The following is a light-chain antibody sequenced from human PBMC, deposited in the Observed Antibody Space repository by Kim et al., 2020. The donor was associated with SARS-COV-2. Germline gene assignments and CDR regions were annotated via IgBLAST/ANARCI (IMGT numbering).Light chain of an antibody. Sequence: VTISCTGGSSNSGAGYDVHWYQQLPGTAPKLLIYGNSNRPSGVPDRFSGSKSGTSASLAITGLQAEDEADYYCQSYDSSLSAVVFGGGTKLTVL. CDR1: SSNSGAGYD. V-gene: IGLV1-40*01. J-gene: IGLJ2*01. CDR3: QSYDSSLSAVV. CDR2: GNS.